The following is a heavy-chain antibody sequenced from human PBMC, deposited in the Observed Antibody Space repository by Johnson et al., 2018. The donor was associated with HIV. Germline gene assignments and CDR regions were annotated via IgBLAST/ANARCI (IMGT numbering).Heavy chain of an antibody. Sequence: VQLVESGGGLVKPGGSLRLSCAASGFTFSDYYMNWVRQAPGKGLEWVGRIKSTSDGGATDYAAPVRGRFTISREDSKNTVYLQMNSLKTEDTAVYYCTTAFQIMVTTGAFDIWGQGTMVTVSS. J-gene: IGHJ3*02. CDR3: TTAFQIMVTTGAFDI. V-gene: IGHV3-15*01. D-gene: IGHD4-17*01. CDR2: IKSTSDGGAT. CDR1: GFTFSDYY.